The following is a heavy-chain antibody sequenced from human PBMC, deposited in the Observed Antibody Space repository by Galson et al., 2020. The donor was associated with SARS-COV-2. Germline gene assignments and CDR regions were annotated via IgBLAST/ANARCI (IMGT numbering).Heavy chain of an antibody. Sequence: TGGSLRLSCAASGFTFSSYAMHWVRQAPGKGLEWVAVISYDGSNKYYADSVKGRFTISRDNSKNTLYLQMNSLRAENTAVYYCARELGYCSSTSAVLGDYYGMDVWGQGTTVTVSS. J-gene: IGHJ6*02. V-gene: IGHV3-30-3*01. D-gene: IGHD2-2*01. CDR3: ARELGYCSSTSAVLGDYYGMDV. CDR1: GFTFSSYA. CDR2: ISYDGSNK.